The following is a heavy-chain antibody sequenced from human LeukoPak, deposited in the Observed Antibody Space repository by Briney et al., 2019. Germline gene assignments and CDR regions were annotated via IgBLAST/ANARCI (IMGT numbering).Heavy chain of an antibody. CDR1: GFTFSDSY. Sequence: PGGSLRLSCAASGFTFSDSYMSWIRQAPGKGLEWLSYISGSGGDIAYRESVKGGITISSDNAKNSLYLQMNSLTVEDTAVYYCAKGSGRDGGPWGQGTLVTVSS. J-gene: IGHJ5*02. CDR3: AKGSGRDGGP. CDR2: ISGSGGDI. V-gene: IGHV3-11*04. D-gene: IGHD5-24*01.